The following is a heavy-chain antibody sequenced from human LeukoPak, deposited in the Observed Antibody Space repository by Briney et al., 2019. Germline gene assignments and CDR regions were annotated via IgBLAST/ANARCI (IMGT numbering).Heavy chain of an antibody. CDR3: ARGSLGYCSSTSCYSDSYYYYMDV. J-gene: IGHJ6*03. V-gene: IGHV4-59*01. D-gene: IGHD2-2*01. Sequence: SETLSLTCTVSGGSISSYYWSWIRQPPGKGLEWIGYIYYSGSTNYNPSLKSRVTISVDTSKNQFSLKLSSVTAADTAVYYCARGSLGYCSSTSCYSDSYYYYMDVWGKGTTVTVSS. CDR1: GGSISSYY. CDR2: IYYSGST.